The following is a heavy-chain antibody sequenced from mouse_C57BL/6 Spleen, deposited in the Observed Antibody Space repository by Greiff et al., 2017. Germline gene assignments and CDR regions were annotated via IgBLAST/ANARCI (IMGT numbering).Heavy chain of an antibody. Sequence: EVQLQESGPELVKPGASVKIPCKASGYTFTDYNMDWVKQSHGKSLEWIGDINPNNGGTIYNQKFKGKATLTVDKSSSTAYMELRSLTSEDTAVYYCAISDGYYEDYYAMDYWGQGTSVTVSS. D-gene: IGHD2-3*01. J-gene: IGHJ4*01. CDR3: AISDGYYEDYYAMDY. V-gene: IGHV1-18*01. CDR1: GYTFTDYN. CDR2: INPNNGGT.